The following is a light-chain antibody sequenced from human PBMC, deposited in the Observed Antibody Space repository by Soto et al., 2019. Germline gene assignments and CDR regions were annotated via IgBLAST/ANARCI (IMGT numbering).Light chain of an antibody. CDR2: DAS. J-gene: IGKJ1*01. CDR3: QQYVGSLRT. CDR1: QSVSNNY. Sequence: EIVLTQSPGILSLSPGERATLSCRASQSVSNNYLAWYQQKPGQAPRLLIYDASSRATGIPDRFSGSGSGTDFTRTISRLEPEDFAVYSCQQYVGSLRTFGQGPKVEIK. V-gene: IGKV3-20*01.